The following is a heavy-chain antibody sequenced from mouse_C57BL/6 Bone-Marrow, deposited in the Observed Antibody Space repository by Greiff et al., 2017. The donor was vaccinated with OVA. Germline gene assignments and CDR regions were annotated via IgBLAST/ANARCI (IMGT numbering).Heavy chain of an antibody. CDR3: LLRRYWYFDV. D-gene: IGHD2-12*01. CDR2: ISSGGSYT. V-gene: IGHV5-6*01. CDR1: GFTFSSYG. Sequence: EVKLMESGGDLVKPGGSLKLSCAASGFTFSSYGMSWVRQTPDKRLEWVATISSGGSYTYYPDSVKGRFTISRDNAKNTLYLQMSSLKSEDTAMYDCLLRRYWYFDVWGTGTTVTVSS. J-gene: IGHJ1*03.